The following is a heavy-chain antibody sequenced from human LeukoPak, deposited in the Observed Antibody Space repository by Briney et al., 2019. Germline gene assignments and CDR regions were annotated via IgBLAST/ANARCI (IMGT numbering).Heavy chain of an antibody. CDR1: GFTFSSYE. J-gene: IGHJ5*02. Sequence: GGSLRLSCAASGFTFSSYEMNWVRQAPGKGLEWVSYISSSGSTIYYADSVKGRFTISRDNAKNSLYLQRNSLRAEDTAVYYCARGRVGNWFDPWGQGTLVTVSS. CDR3: ARGRVGNWFDP. V-gene: IGHV3-48*03. D-gene: IGHD1-26*01. CDR2: ISSSGSTI.